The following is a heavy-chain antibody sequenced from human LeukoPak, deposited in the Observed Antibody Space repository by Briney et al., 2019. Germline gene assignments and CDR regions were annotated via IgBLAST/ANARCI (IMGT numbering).Heavy chain of an antibody. J-gene: IGHJ5*02. V-gene: IGHV3-11*01. CDR2: ISSSGSTI. CDR1: GGSISSSSYY. D-gene: IGHD3-10*01. CDR3: ARDTTYGSGTNWFDP. Sequence: PPETLSLTCTVSGGSISSSSYYWGWIRQAPGKGLEWVSYISSSGSTIYYADSVKGRFTISRDNAKNSLYLQMNSLRAEDTAVYYCARDTTYGSGTNWFDPWGQGTLVTVSS.